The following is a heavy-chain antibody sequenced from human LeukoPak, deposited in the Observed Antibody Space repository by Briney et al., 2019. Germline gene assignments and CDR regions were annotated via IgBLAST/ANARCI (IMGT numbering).Heavy chain of an antibody. CDR1: GGTFSSYA. V-gene: IGHV1-69*05. CDR3: ASMGLNYYYYMDV. Sequence: GSSVKVSCKASGGTFSSYAISWVRQAPGQGLEWMGGIIPIFGTANYAQKFQGRVTITTDESTSTAYVELSSLRSEDTAVYYCASMGLNYYYYMDVWGKGTTVTVSS. CDR2: IIPIFGTA. D-gene: IGHD4/OR15-4a*01. J-gene: IGHJ6*03.